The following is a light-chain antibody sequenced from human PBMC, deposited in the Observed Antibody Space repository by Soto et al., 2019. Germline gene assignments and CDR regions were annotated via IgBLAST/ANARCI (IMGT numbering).Light chain of an antibody. CDR3: QQRSNWQVT. V-gene: IGKV3D-11*02. CDR1: QSVSNNY. CDR2: DAS. J-gene: IGKJ5*01. Sequence: EIVLTQSPATLSLSPGERATLSCRASQSVSNNYLAWYQQKPGQAPRLLIYDASKRATGIPARFSGGGSGTDFTLTISSLEPEDFAVYYCQQRSNWQVTFGQGTRLE.